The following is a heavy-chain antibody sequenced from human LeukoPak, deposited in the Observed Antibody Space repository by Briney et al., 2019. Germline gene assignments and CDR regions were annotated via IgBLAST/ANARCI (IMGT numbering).Heavy chain of an antibody. CDR1: GYTFTSYG. CDR2: ISAYNCNT. D-gene: IGHD1-26*01. J-gene: IGHJ4*02. CDR3: ARQSERWELLIRD. V-gene: IGHV1-18*01. Sequence: GASVNVSCKASGYTFTSYGISWVRQAPGQGLEWMGWISAYNCNTNHAQKLQGRVTMTTDTSTSTAYMELRSLRSDDTAVYYCARQSERWELLIRDWGQGTLVTVSS.